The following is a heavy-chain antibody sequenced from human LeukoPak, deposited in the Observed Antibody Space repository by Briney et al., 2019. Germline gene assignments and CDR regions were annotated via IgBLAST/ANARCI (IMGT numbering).Heavy chain of an antibody. V-gene: IGHV3-74*01. Sequence: GVSLRLSCAASGLTFSSYWMHWVRQAPGRGLVWVSRINGDGSITTYADPVKGRFTISRDNAKNTLYLQMNSLRVEDTAVYYCARDFNDFWSAYYAWGQGTLVTVSP. CDR2: INGDGSIT. CDR1: GLTFSSYW. D-gene: IGHD3-3*01. J-gene: IGHJ4*02. CDR3: ARDFNDFWSAYYA.